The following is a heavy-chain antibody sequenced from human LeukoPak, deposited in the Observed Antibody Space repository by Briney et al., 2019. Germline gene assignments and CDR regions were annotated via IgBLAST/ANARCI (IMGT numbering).Heavy chain of an antibody. CDR1: GFTFSSYE. CDR3: ARSSYFDY. CDR2: ITSGGSTI. D-gene: IGHD1-26*01. Sequence: GGSLRLSCAASGFTFSSYEMNWVRQAPGKGLEWVSYITSGGSTIYYADSVKGRLTISRDNAKNSLYLQMNSLRAEDTAVYYCARSSYFDYWGQGTLVAVSS. J-gene: IGHJ4*02. V-gene: IGHV3-48*03.